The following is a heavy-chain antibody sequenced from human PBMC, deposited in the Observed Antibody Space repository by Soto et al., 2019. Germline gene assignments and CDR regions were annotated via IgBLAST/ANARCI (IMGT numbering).Heavy chain of an antibody. CDR2: ISYDGSNK. Sequence: PGGSLRLSCAASRFTFSSYGMHWVRQAPGKGLEWVAVISYDGSNKYYADSVKGRFTISRDNSKNTLYLQMNSLRAEDTAVYYCAKDDTAMAPFDYWGQGTLVTVSS. J-gene: IGHJ4*02. V-gene: IGHV3-30*18. D-gene: IGHD5-18*01. CDR3: AKDDTAMAPFDY. CDR1: RFTFSSYG.